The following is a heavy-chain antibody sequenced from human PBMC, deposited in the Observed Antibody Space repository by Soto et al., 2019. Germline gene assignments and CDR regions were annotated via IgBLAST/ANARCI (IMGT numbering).Heavy chain of an antibody. V-gene: IGHV4-39*01. Sequence: SETLSLTCTVNGGSISSSSYDWGWIRQPPGKGLGGSGGIYYSGSTYCNPSLKSRVTISVDTSKNQFSLTLGSVTAADTAVYYCARRGGSDMVPAANRPGYYYYGMDVWGQGTTVT. J-gene: IGHJ6*02. CDR1: GGSISSSSYD. CDR3: ARRGGSDMVPAANRPGYYYYGMDV. CDR2: IYYSGST. D-gene: IGHD2-2*01.